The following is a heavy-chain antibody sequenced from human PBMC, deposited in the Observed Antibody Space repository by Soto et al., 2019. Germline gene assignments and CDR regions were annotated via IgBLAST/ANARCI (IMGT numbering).Heavy chain of an antibody. Sequence: ASVKVSCKASGYNFINYGISWVRQAPGQGLEWMGWISAYNGNTNYAQKLQGRVSMITDTSTSTAYMEMNSLQTEDTAIYYCTTDSYITSIIVRFAYWGHGTLVTVSS. CDR2: ISAYNGNT. CDR3: TTDSYITSIIVRFAY. V-gene: IGHV1-18*01. J-gene: IGHJ4*01. D-gene: IGHD3-22*01. CDR1: GYNFINYG.